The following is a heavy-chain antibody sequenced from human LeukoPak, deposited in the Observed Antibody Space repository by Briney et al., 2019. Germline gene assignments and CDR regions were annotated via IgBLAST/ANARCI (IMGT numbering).Heavy chain of an antibody. D-gene: IGHD2-15*01. V-gene: IGHV3-30*18. CDR2: ISYDGSNK. CDR3: AKESEEYCSGGSCYLYFDY. CDR1: GFTFSSYG. J-gene: IGHJ4*02. Sequence: GGSLRLSCAASGFTFSSYGMHWVRQAPGKGLEWVAVISYDGSNKYYADSVKGRFTISGDNSKNTLYLQMNSLRAEDTAVYYCAKESEEYCSGGSCYLYFDYWGQGTLVTVSS.